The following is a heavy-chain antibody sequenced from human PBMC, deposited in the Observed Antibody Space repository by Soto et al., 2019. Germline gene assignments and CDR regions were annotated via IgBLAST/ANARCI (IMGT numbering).Heavy chain of an antibody. Sequence: QVQLVQSGAEVKKPGASVKVSCKASGYIFTNHYIHWVRQAPGQGLEWMGIINPSGGSTNYLQKFQGRITMNRDTSTSPVYMELSSLRSEDTAVYFCARADYYDSSGFYYDCWGQGSLVTVSS. CDR1: GYIFTNHY. D-gene: IGHD3-22*01. V-gene: IGHV1-46*01. J-gene: IGHJ4*02. CDR3: ARADYYDSSGFYYDC. CDR2: INPSGGST.